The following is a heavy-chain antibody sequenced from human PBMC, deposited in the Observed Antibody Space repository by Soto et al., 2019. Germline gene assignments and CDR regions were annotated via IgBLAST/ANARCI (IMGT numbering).Heavy chain of an antibody. CDR1: GGSISSSSYF. CDR2: IYYSGST. V-gene: IGHV4-39*01. Sequence: SETLYLTCTVSGGSISSSSYFWGWIRQPPGKGLEWIGSIYYSGSTYYNPSLKSRVTVSVDTSKNQFSLKLSSVTAADTAVYYCGRAHRDLQQLVHYYYGMDVWGQGTTVT. J-gene: IGHJ6*02. D-gene: IGHD6-13*01. CDR3: GRAHRDLQQLVHYYYGMDV.